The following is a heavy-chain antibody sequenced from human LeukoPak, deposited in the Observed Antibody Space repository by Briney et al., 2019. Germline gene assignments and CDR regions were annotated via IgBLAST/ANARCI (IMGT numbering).Heavy chain of an antibody. Sequence: GGSLRLSCAASGFTFSRYGMHWVRQAPGKGLEWVAVISYDGSNKYYADSVKGRFAISRDNSKNTLYLQMNSLRAEDTAVYYCASRAIAVANARGQGTLVTVSS. D-gene: IGHD6-19*01. J-gene: IGHJ4*02. V-gene: IGHV3-30*03. CDR3: ASRAIAVANA. CDR1: GFTFSRYG. CDR2: ISYDGSNK.